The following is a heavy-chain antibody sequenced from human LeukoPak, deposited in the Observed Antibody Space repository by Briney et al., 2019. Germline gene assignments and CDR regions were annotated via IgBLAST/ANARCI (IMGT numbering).Heavy chain of an antibody. V-gene: IGHV4-39*01. J-gene: IGHJ5*02. CDR2: IYYSGST. D-gene: IGHD6-13*01. CDR1: GGSISSSSYY. Sequence: SETLSLTCTVSGGSISSSSYYWGWIRQPPGKGLEWIGSIYYSGSTYYNPSLKSRVTISVDTSKNQFSLKLSSVTAADTAVYYCARRLGLAAGTGGNWFDPWGQGTLITVSS. CDR3: ARRLGLAAGTGGNWFDP.